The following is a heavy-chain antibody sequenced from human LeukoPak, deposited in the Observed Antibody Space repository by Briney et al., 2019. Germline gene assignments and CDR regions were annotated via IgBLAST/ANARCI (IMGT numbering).Heavy chain of an antibody. CDR2: INPTGGST. CDR3: ARVATIYYDSSVGPFDI. J-gene: IGHJ3*02. Sequence: ASVKVSCKASGYTFTSYYMHWVRQAPGQGLEWMGLINPTGGSTGYARKFQGRVTMTRDMSTSTVYMELSSLRSEDTAVYYCARVATIYYDSSVGPFDIWGQGTMVTVSS. V-gene: IGHV1-46*01. D-gene: IGHD3-22*01. CDR1: GYTFTSYY.